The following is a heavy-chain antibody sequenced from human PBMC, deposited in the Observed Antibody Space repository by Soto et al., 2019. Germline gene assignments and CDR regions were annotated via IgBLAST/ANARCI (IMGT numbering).Heavy chain of an antibody. CDR3: EKNQARELPRVIDF. D-gene: IGHD1-7*01. J-gene: IGHJ4*02. CDR2: MSGSSSTT. Sequence: AGGSLRLSCATSGLTFSNYAMSWVRQAPGGGLEWVSSMSGSSSTTYYADSVRGRFTISRDRSKNTLYLQMSSLRAEDTALYHCEKNQARELPRVIDFWGQGTLVTVSS. CDR1: GLTFSNYA. V-gene: IGHV3-23*01.